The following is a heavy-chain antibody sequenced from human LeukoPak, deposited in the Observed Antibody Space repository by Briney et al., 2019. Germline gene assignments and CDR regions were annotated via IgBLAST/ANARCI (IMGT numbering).Heavy chain of an antibody. Sequence: ASVKVSCKASGYTLTNYYMHWVRQAPGQGLEWMGIINPSGGSTSYAQKFQGRVTMTRDTSTSTVYMELSSLRSEDTAVYYCARESYDSSGSYFDSAEYFQHWGQGTLVTVSS. V-gene: IGHV1-46*01. CDR1: GYTLTNYY. D-gene: IGHD3-22*01. J-gene: IGHJ1*01. CDR2: INPSGGST. CDR3: ARESYDSSGSYFDSAEYFQH.